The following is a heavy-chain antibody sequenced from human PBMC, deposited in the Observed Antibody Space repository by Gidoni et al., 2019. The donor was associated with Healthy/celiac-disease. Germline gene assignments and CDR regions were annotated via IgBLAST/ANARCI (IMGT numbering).Heavy chain of an antibody. D-gene: IGHD1-1*01. CDR1: GYTFTSYG. CDR2: ISAYNGNT. J-gene: IGHJ6*02. CDR3: ARGYPNWNDVGYYYYYGMDV. V-gene: IGHV1-18*01. Sequence: QVQLVQSGAEVKKPGASVKVSCKASGYTFTSYGIRWVRQAPGQGLGGMGWISAYNGNTNYAQKLQGRVTMTTDTSTSTAYMERRSLRSDDTAVYYCARGYPNWNDVGYYYYYGMDVWGQGTTVTVSS.